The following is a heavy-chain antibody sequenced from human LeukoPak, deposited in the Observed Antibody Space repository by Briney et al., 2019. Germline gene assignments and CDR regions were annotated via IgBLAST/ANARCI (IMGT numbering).Heavy chain of an antibody. Sequence: PGGSLRLSCAASGFTFSSYSMNWVRQAPGKGLEWVSSISSSSSYIYYADSVKGRFTISRDNAKNSLYLQMNSLRAEDTAVYYYARDLLGSDYYGSAVDPWGQGTLVTVSS. J-gene: IGHJ5*02. V-gene: IGHV3-21*01. CDR1: GFTFSSYS. CDR2: ISSSSSYI. CDR3: ARDLLGSDYYGSAVDP. D-gene: IGHD3-10*01.